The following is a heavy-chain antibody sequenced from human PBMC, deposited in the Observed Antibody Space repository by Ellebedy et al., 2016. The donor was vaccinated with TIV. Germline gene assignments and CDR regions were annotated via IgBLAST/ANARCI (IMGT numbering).Heavy chain of an antibody. CDR3: AMYCSGGSCYSYYYYGMDV. Sequence: GESLKISCAASGFTFSDYYMSWIRQAPGKGLEWVSYISSSGSTIYYADSVKGRFTISRDNAKNSLYLQMNSLRAEDTAVYDCAMYCSGGSCYSYYYYGMDVWGQGTTVTVSS. CDR2: ISSSGSTI. J-gene: IGHJ6*02. D-gene: IGHD2-15*01. CDR1: GFTFSDYY. V-gene: IGHV3-11*04.